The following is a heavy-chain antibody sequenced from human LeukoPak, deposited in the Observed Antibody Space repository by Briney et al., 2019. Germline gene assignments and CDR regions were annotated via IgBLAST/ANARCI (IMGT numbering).Heavy chain of an antibody. J-gene: IGHJ4*02. CDR3: TSGYSSGWFYFEF. V-gene: IGHV3-23*01. CDR2: ISGSGGTT. CDR1: GLAFTNKA. D-gene: IGHD6-19*01. Sequence: GGSLRLSCAASGLAFTNKALTWVRQAPGKGLEWVSTISGSGGTTHYADSVKGRFTISRDSSKNTLSLQMNSLRAEDTAVYYCTSGYSSGWFYFEFRGQGSLVTVSS.